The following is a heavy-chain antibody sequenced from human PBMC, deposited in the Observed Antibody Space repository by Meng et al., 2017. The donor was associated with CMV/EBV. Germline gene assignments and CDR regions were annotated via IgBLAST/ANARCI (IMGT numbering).Heavy chain of an antibody. CDR3: ARDHSYGLSYYYGMDV. CDR1: GGSISSYD. CDR2: IYYSGST. D-gene: IGHD5-18*01. J-gene: IGHJ6*02. Sequence: GSLRLSCTVSGGSISSYDWSWIRQPPGKGLEWIGYIYYSGSTNYNPSLKSRVTISVDTSKNQFSLKLSSVTAADTAVYYCARDHSYGLSYYYGMDVWGQGTTVTVSS. V-gene: IGHV4-59*01.